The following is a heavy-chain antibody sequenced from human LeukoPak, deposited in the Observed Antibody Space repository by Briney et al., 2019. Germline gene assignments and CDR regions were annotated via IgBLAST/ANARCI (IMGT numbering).Heavy chain of an antibody. Sequence: ASVKVSCKASGGTFSSYAISWVRQAPGQGLEWMGGIIPIFGTANYAQKFQGRVTITTDESTSIAYMELSSLRSEDTAVYYCARGRLQGGSPSSWFDPWGQGTLVTVSS. CDR3: ARGRLQGGSPSSWFDP. CDR1: GGTFSSYA. CDR2: IIPIFGTA. D-gene: IGHD1-26*01. V-gene: IGHV1-69*05. J-gene: IGHJ5*02.